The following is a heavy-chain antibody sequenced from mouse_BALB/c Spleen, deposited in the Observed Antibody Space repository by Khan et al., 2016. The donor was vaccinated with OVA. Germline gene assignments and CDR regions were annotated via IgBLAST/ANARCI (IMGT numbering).Heavy chain of an antibody. CDR2: ISSGGDNT. CDR3: ARSNYGAFAY. D-gene: IGHD1-1*02. V-gene: IGHV5-9*03. Sequence: EVELVESGGGLVKPGGSLKLSCAASGFTFSSFSMSWVRQTPEKRLEWVATISSGGDNTYYPDSVKGRFTISSDNAKNNLHLQMSSLRSEDTALYYCARSNYGAFAYWGQGTLVTVSA. J-gene: IGHJ3*01. CDR1: GFTFSSFS.